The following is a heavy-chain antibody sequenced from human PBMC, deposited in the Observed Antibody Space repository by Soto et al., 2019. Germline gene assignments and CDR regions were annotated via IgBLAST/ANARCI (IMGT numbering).Heavy chain of an antibody. CDR2: INPNSGGT. CDR1: GYTFIGYY. V-gene: IGHV1-2*04. CDR3: ARVGGGLASLGYYGMDV. J-gene: IGHJ6*02. Sequence: ASVKVSCKASGYTFIGYYIHWVRQAPGQGLEWTGWINPNSGGTNYAQRFQGWVTMTRDRSISTAYMELSRLKSDDTAVYYCARVGGGLASLGYYGMDVWGQGTTLTVSS. D-gene: IGHD3-10*01.